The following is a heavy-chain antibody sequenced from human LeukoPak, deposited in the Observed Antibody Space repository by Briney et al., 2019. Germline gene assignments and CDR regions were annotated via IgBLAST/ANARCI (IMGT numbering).Heavy chain of an antibody. Sequence: SETLSLTCTVSGGSVSSGTYYWSWIRQPPGEGLEWIGYIYYSGSTNYNPSLKSRVTISVDTSKNQFSLKLSSVTAADTAVYYCAKAYHYGSGYYYSHFDYWGQGTLVTVSS. CDR2: IYYSGST. CDR1: GGSVSSGTYY. D-gene: IGHD3-10*01. CDR3: AKAYHYGSGYYYSHFDY. V-gene: IGHV4-61*01. J-gene: IGHJ4*02.